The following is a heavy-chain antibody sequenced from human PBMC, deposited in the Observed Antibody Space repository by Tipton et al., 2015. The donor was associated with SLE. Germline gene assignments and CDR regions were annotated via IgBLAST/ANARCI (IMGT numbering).Heavy chain of an antibody. CDR3: ARVAMPSTIAARRFWYFDL. D-gene: IGHD6-6*01. CDR2: ISYSGTT. CDR1: GGSINNKAFY. J-gene: IGHJ2*01. V-gene: IGHV4-31*03. Sequence: TLSLTCTVSGGSINNKAFYWSWIRQHPGKGLEWLGYISYSGTTYYNPSLQSRVTVSLDTSKNHFSLQLTSVTAADTAVYYCARVAMPSTIAARRFWYFDLWGRGSLVTVSS.